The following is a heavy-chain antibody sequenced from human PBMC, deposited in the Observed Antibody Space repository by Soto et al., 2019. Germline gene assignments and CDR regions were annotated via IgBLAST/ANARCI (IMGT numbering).Heavy chain of an antibody. CDR2: IKQDGSEK. CDR3: ASGGAADGTGYYYGMDV. D-gene: IGHD6-13*01. CDR1: GFTFSSYW. J-gene: IGHJ6*02. V-gene: IGHV3-7*03. Sequence: GGSLRLSCAASGFTFSSYWMSWVRQAPGKGLEWVANIKQDGSEKYYVDSVKGRFTISRDNAKNSLYLQMNSLRAEDTAVYYCASGGAADGTGYYYGMDVWGQGTTVTVSS.